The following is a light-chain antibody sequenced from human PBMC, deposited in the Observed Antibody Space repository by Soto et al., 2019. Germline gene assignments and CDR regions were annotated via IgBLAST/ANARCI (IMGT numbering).Light chain of an antibody. CDR1: SSDVGGYNY. CDR2: EVS. V-gene: IGLV2-14*01. J-gene: IGLJ1*01. CDR3: SSYTSSSTLYV. Sequence: QSALTQPASVSGSPGQSITISCTGTSSDVGGYNYVSWYQQHPGKAPKLMIYEVSNRTSGVSNRFSGSKSGNTASLTISGLQAEDEAYYYCSSYTSSSTLYVFGTGTKLTVL.